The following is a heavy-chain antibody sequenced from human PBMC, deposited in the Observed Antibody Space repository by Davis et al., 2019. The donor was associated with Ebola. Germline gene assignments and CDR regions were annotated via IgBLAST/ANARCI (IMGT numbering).Heavy chain of an antibody. Sequence: ASVKVSCKASGYTFTSYDVNWVRQATGQGLEWMGWMNPNSGNTGYAQKFQGRVTMTRNTSISTAYMELSRLRSDDTAVYYCARQGDTLGYCTNGVCRYCSGGSCPFDYWGQGTLVTVSS. CDR1: GYTFTSYD. V-gene: IGHV1-8*01. J-gene: IGHJ4*02. CDR3: ARQGDTLGYCTNGVCRYCSGGSCPFDY. D-gene: IGHD2-8*01. CDR2: MNPNSGNT.